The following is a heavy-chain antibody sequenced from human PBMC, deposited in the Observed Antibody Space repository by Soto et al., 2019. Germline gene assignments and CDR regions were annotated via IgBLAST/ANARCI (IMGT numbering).Heavy chain of an antibody. CDR1: GFTFRTYW. CDR2: IKGDGSEK. D-gene: IGHD6-6*01. Sequence: EVQLVESGGGLVQPGGSLRLSCTASGFTFRTYWMNWVRQAPGKGLEWVASIKGDGSEKYSVDPVKGRFSISRDNARNSLYLQMNSLRAEDTAVYYCATSLIRGQGALVTVSS. CDR3: ATSLI. V-gene: IGHV3-7*01. J-gene: IGHJ4*02.